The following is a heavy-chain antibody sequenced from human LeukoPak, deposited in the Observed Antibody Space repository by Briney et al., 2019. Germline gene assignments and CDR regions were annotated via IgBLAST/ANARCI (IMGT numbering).Heavy chain of an antibody. V-gene: IGHV4-38-2*01. CDR2: IYHSGST. Sequence: SETLSLTCAVSGCSISSGYYWGWIRQPPGKGLEWIGNIYHSGSTYYNPSLKSRVTISVDTSKNQFSLKLSSVTAADTAVYYCARTTSSGWTWGWGQGTLVTVSS. CDR3: ARTTSSGWTWG. J-gene: IGHJ4*02. CDR1: GCSISSGYY. D-gene: IGHD6-19*01.